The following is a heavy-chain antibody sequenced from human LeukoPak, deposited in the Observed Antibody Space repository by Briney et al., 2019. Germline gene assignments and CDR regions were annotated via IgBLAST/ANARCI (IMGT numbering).Heavy chain of an antibody. Sequence: SETLSLTCAVYGGSFSGYYWSWIRQPPGKGLEWIGEINHSGSTNYNPSLKSRVTISIDTSKNQFSLKLSSVTAADTAVYYCARVTIFGDLWGQGTLVTVSS. CDR2: INHSGST. CDR3: ARVTIFGDL. D-gene: IGHD3-3*01. CDR1: GGSFSGYY. J-gene: IGHJ4*02. V-gene: IGHV4-34*01.